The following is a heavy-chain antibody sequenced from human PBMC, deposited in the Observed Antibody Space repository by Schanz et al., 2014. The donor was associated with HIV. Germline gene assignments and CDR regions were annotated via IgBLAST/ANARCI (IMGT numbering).Heavy chain of an antibody. V-gene: IGHV3-23*01. J-gene: IGHJ4*02. CDR1: GFRFSSHA. Sequence: EVQLLESGGGLVQPGESLRLSCAVSGFRFSSHAMTWVRQAPGKGLEWVSGISISGETTYYADSVKGRFTISRDNSKNTLYLQMNSLRVEDTAVYYCANEEVPNDYWGQGTLVTVS. CDR3: ANEEVPNDY. CDR2: ISISGETT.